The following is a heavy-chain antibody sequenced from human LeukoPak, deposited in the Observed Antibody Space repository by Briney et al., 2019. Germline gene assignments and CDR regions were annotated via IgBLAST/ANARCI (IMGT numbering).Heavy chain of an antibody. J-gene: IGHJ4*02. CDR3: AKTTVGYSSGRYPGWPVDY. D-gene: IGHD6-19*01. V-gene: IGHV3-23*01. Sequence: GGSLRLSCAASGFTFSSYAMYWVRQAPGKGLEWVSGIFGSGGSAHYADSVKGRFTIFRDNSKNTVYLQMISLRAEDTAVYCCAKTTVGYSSGRYPGWPVDYWGQGTLVTVSS. CDR1: GFTFSSYA. CDR2: IFGSGGSA.